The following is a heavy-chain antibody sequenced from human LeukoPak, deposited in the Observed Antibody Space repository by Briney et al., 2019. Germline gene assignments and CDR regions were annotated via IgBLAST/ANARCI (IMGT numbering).Heavy chain of an antibody. CDR3: ARNYYDSGSYYFY. V-gene: IGHV4-59*05. D-gene: IGHD3-10*01. CDR2: IYYSGST. Sequence: PGGSLRLSCAASGFTFSSYEMNWVRQAPGKGLEWIGSIYYSGSTYYNPSLKSRVTISVDTSKNQFSLKLSSVTAADTAVYYCARNYYDSGSYYFYWGQGTLVTVSS. CDR1: GFTFSSYE. J-gene: IGHJ4*02.